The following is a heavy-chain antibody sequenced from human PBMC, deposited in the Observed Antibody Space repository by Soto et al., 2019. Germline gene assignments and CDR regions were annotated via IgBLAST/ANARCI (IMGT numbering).Heavy chain of an antibody. J-gene: IGHJ6*02. CDR3: GRGPSPRAPAGGTPYYYAMDV. D-gene: IGHD6-13*01. Sequence: ASVKVSCKTSGYDFTAYDINWVRQASGQGLEWMGWMNPINGAAGSARRFQGRVSMTRNTATGTAYLELTSLRSDDTAVYYCGRGPSPRAPAGGTPYYYAMDVWGQGTTVTVSS. CDR1: GYDFTAYD. V-gene: IGHV1-8*02. CDR2: MNPINGAA.